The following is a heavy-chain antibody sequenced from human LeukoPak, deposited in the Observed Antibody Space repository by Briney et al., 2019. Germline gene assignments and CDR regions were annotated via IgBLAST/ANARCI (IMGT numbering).Heavy chain of an antibody. CDR2: ISAYNGNT. Sequence: ASVKVSCKASGYTFTSYGISWVRQAPGQGLEWTGWISAYNGNTNYAQKLQGRVTMTTDTSTSTAYMELRSLRSDDTAVYYCARGLRLGELSSHPLWPYDYWGQGTLVTVSS. J-gene: IGHJ4*02. CDR3: ARGLRLGELSSHPLWPYDY. CDR1: GYTFTSYG. D-gene: IGHD3-16*02. V-gene: IGHV1-18*01.